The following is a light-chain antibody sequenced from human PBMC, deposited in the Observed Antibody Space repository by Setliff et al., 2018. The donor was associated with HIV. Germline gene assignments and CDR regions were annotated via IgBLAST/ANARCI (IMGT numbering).Light chain of an antibody. CDR1: QSISNW. CDR2: KAS. V-gene: IGKV1-5*03. J-gene: IGKJ1*01. CDR3: QQYNSYSGT. Sequence: DIQMTQSHSTLSASVGDRITITCRASQSISNWLAWYQQKPGKAPKLLIYKASSLESGVPSRFSGSGSGTEFTLTISSLQPDDFATYYCQQYNSYSGTVGQGTKVDIK.